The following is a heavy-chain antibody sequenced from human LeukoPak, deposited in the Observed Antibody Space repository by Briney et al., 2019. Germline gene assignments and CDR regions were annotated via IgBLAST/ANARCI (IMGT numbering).Heavy chain of an antibody. CDR1: GGTFSGYA. CDR2: IIPIFGTA. V-gene: IGHV1-69*13. Sequence: SVKVSCKASGGTFSGYAISWVRQAPGQGLEWMGGIIPIFGTANYAQKFQGRVTITADESTSTAYMELSSLRSEDTAVYYCATPYCGGDCYHYYYYGMDVWGQGTTVTVSS. CDR3: ATPYCGGDCYHYYYYGMDV. J-gene: IGHJ6*02. D-gene: IGHD2-21*02.